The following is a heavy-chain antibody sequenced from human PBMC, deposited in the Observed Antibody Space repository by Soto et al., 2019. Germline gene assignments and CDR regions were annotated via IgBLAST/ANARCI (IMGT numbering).Heavy chain of an antibody. D-gene: IGHD3-16*02. CDR2: IYSGGST. CDR1: GFTVGNNY. V-gene: IGHV3-66*01. CDR3: ARDHYDYVWGSYRYFDY. Sequence: PGGSLRLSCAASGFTVGNNYMSWVRQAPGKGLEWVSVIYSGGSTYYADSVKGRFTISRDNSKNTLYLQMNSLRAEDTAVYYCARDHYDYVWGSYRYFDYWGQGTLVTAPQ. J-gene: IGHJ4*02.